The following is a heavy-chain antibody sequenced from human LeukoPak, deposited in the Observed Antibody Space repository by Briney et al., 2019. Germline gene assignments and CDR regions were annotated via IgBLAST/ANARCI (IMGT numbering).Heavy chain of an antibody. V-gene: IGHV3-66*01. CDR3: ARAVVVRNFSGFDY. D-gene: IGHD2-2*01. CDR2: IYSGGST. Sequence: GGSLRLSCAASGFTVSSNYMSWVRQAPGKGLEWVSVIYSGGSTYYADSVKGRFTISRDSSKNTLYLQMNSLRAEDTAVYYCARAVVVRNFSGFDYWGQGTLVTVSS. CDR1: GFTVSSNY. J-gene: IGHJ4*02.